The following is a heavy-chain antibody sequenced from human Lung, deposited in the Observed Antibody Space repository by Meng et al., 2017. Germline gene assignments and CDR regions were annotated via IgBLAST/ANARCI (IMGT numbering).Heavy chain of an antibody. CDR1: GFTFSNAW. J-gene: IGHJ6*02. V-gene: IGHV3-15*01. CDR3: MADASTGAPHYHYGMDI. Sequence: GGSLRLSCAASGFTFSNAWMSWIRQAPGKGLEWVGRIKSKTDGGTTDYAAPVQGRFTISRDDSKNTLYLQMNSLKTQDAAVYYWMADASTGAPHYHYGMDIWGQGTTVTVSS. CDR2: IKSKTDGGTT. D-gene: IGHD4-17*01.